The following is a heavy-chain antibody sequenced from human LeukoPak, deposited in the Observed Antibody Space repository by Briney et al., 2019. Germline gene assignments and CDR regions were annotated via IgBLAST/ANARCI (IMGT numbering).Heavy chain of an antibody. V-gene: IGHV5-51*01. CDR2: IYPGDSET. D-gene: IGHD3-16*01. Sequence: GGSLKISCKGSEYSFTTYRIAWVRQMPGKGLEWMGIIYPGDSETRYSPSFQGQVTISADKSISTAYLQWSSLKASDTAMYYCARRHYGYDYWGQGTLVTVSS. J-gene: IGHJ4*02. CDR1: EYSFTTYR. CDR3: ARRHYGYDY.